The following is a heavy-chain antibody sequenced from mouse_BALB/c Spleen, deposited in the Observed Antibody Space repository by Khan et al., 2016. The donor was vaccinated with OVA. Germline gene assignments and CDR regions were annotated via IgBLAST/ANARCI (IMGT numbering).Heavy chain of an antibody. CDR2: IWTGGGT. V-gene: IGHV2-9-2*01. J-gene: IGHJ1*01. D-gene: IGHD1-1*01. CDR1: GFSLSSYD. CDR3: VRRGNYYGSFYWYFDV. Sequence: QVQLKESGPGLVAPSQSLSITCTVSGFSLSSYDISWIRQPPGKGLEWLGVIWTGGGTNYNSAFMSRLSIRKDNSKSQVFLKMNRQQTDDTAIYYCVRRGNYYGSFYWYFDVWGAGTTVTVSS.